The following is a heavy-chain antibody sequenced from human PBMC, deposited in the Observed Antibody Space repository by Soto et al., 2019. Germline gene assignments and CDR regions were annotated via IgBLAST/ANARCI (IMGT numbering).Heavy chain of an antibody. J-gene: IGHJ4*02. CDR2: ISASGVST. D-gene: IGHD3-10*01. CDR1: GFTFTTNA. V-gene: IGHV3-23*01. Sequence: GGSLRLSCAASGFTFTTNAMSWVRQAPGKGLEWVSGISASGVSTYYADSVKGRFTISRDHSKNTLYLQMNSLRAEDTAVYYYAKDASISNWGQGALVTVSS. CDR3: AKDASISN.